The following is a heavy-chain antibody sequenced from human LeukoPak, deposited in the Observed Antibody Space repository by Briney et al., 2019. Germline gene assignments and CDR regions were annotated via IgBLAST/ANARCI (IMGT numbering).Heavy chain of an antibody. V-gene: IGHV4-39*07. CDR1: GGSVSNSSYF. Sequence: SETLSLTCTVSGGSVSNSSYFWGWIRQPPGKGLEWIGSIYYSGSTYYNPSLKSRVTISVDTSKNQFSLKLSSVTAADTAVYYCARSKAAYFDYWGQGTLVTVSS. CDR3: ARSKAAYFDY. D-gene: IGHD6-25*01. J-gene: IGHJ4*02. CDR2: IYYSGST.